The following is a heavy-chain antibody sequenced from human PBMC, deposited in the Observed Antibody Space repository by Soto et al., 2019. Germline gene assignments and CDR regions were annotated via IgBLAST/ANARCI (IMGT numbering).Heavy chain of an antibody. D-gene: IGHD4-17*01. V-gene: IGHV3-33*01. CDR1: GFTFSSYG. CDR2: IWYDGSNK. CDR3: ARDPAYDYGDYAENYYFDC. J-gene: IGHJ4*02. Sequence: QVQLVESGGGVVQPGRSLRLSCAASGFTFSSYGMHWVRQAPGKGLEWVAVIWYDGSNKYYADSVKGRFTISRDNSKNTLYLQMNSLRAEDTAVYYCARDPAYDYGDYAENYYFDCWGQGTLVTVSS.